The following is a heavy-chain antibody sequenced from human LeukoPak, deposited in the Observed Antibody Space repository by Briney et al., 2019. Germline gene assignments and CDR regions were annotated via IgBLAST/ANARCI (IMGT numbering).Heavy chain of an antibody. CDR3: AKPTSGDGSFLIDY. J-gene: IGHJ4*02. Sequence: VGSLRLSCAASGFTFSSYGMHWVRQAPGKGLEWVAVIWYDGSYTYYAESVKGRFTISRDNSRNTLYLQMSSLRAEDTAVYYCAKPTSGDGSFLIDYWGQGTLVTVSS. D-gene: IGHD1-26*01. V-gene: IGHV3-33*06. CDR2: IWYDGSYT. CDR1: GFTFSSYG.